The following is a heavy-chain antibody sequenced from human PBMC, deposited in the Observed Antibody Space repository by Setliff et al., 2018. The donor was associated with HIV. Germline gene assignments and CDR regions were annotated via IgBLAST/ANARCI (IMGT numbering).Heavy chain of an antibody. V-gene: IGHV4-59*01. CDR1: GDPISTYY. D-gene: IGHD3-22*01. J-gene: IGHJ6*03. CDR2: VYYSGST. CDR3: ARGNYDTSDYYTNFYYYYMDV. Sequence: PSETLSLTCTVSGDPISTYYWSWVRKPPGKGLEWIGYVYYSGSTSYSPSLRGRVTMSVDPSKNQFSLKLSSVTAADTAIYYCARGNYDTSDYYTNFYYYYMDVWGKGTAVTVSS.